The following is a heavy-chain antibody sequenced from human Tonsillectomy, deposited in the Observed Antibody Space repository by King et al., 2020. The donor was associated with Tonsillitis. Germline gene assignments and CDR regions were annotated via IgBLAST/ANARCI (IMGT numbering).Heavy chain of an antibody. J-gene: IGHJ4*02. Sequence: VQLVESGGGLVQPGGSLRLSCAASGFTFSSYAMSWVRPAPGKGLEWVSVIYSGGSSTYYADSVKGRFTISRDNSKNTLYLQMNSLRAEDTAVYYCAKGGDSGGFDYWGQGTLVTVSS. CDR1: GFTFSSYA. D-gene: IGHD2-21*02. CDR3: AKGGDSGGFDY. V-gene: IGHV3-23*03. CDR2: IYSGGSST.